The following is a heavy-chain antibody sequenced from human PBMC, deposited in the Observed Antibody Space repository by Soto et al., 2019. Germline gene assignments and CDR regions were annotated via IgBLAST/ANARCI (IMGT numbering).Heavy chain of an antibody. CDR2: ISSSGSTI. CDR3: ARDLWTQLYYYGMGV. D-gene: IGHD3-10*01. Sequence: QVQLVESGGGLVKPGGSLRLSCAASGFTFSDYYMGWIRQAPGKGLEWVSYISSSGSTINYADSVKGRFTISRDNAKNSLYLQMNSLRADDTAVYYCARDLWTQLYYYGMGVWGQGTTVTVSS. CDR1: GFTFSDYY. J-gene: IGHJ6*02. V-gene: IGHV3-11*01.